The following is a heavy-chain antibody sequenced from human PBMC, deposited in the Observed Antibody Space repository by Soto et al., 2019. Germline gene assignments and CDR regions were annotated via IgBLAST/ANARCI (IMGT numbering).Heavy chain of an antibody. CDR1: GFTVSSNY. J-gene: IGHJ6*04. D-gene: IGHD2-2*01. V-gene: IGHV3-66*01. CDR3: AINIVVVPAAMEEVQCDV. Sequence: EVQLVESGGGLVQPGGSLRLSCAASGFTVSSNYMSWVRQAPGKGLEWVSVIYSGGSTYYADSVKGRFTISRDNSKNTLYLQMNSLRAEDTAVYYCAINIVVVPAAMEEVQCDVWGKGTTVTVSS. CDR2: IYSGGST.